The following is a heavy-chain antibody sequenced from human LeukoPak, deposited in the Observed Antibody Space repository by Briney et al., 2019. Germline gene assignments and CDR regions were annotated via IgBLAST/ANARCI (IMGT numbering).Heavy chain of an antibody. Sequence: GGSLRLSCGASGFNFSGSQMTWVRQAPGKGLEWVATVYQDGTEKHFLDSVEGRFTISRDNAKKSVYLQISRLRPEDTAVYFCVRGAWYFQYWGQGTLVTVSS. V-gene: IGHV3-7*04. J-gene: IGHJ4*02. CDR3: VRGAWYFQY. CDR1: GFNFSGSQ. CDR2: VYQDGTEK. D-gene: IGHD3-16*01.